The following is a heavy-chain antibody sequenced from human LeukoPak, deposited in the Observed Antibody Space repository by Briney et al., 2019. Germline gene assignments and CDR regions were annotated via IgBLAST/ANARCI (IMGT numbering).Heavy chain of an antibody. CDR2: IYYSGST. V-gene: IGHV4-59*12. D-gene: IGHD2-21*02. CDR1: GGSISSYY. Sequence: SETLSLTCTVSGGSISSYYWSWIRQPPGKGLEWIGYIYYSGSTNYNPSLKGRVTISVDTSKNQFSLKMTSVTAADTAVYYCARDAWNGDSPLDYWGQGTLVTVSS. J-gene: IGHJ4*02. CDR3: ARDAWNGDSPLDY.